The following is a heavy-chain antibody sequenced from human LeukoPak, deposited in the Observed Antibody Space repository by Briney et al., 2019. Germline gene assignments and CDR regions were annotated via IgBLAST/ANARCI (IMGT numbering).Heavy chain of an antibody. J-gene: IGHJ6*03. Sequence: GGSLRLSCAASEFIFSNYWMTWVRQAPGKGLEWVSSISSSSSYIYYADSVKGRFTISRDNAKKSVYLQMNSLRAEDTAVYYCARAYSERYGLGYYYMDVWGKGTTVTISS. V-gene: IGHV3-21*01. CDR2: ISSSSSYI. D-gene: IGHD1-26*01. CDR1: EFIFSNYW. CDR3: ARAYSERYGLGYYYMDV.